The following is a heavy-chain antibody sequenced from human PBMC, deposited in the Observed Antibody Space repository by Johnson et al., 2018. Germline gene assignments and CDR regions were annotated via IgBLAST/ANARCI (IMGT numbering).Heavy chain of an antibody. CDR1: GFTFSGSA. V-gene: IGHV3-73*01. CDR2: IRSKTNSYAT. CDR3: PSDSQLRYFDGLDMDV. Sequence: VQLVESGGGLVQPGGSLKLSCAASGFTFSGSAMHWVRQASGKGLEWVGRIRSKTNSYATAYAASVKGRFTISRDDSTNTAYLQMNSMKTEDTAVYYCPSDSQLRYFDGLDMDVWGKGTTVTVSS. J-gene: IGHJ6*03. D-gene: IGHD3-9*01.